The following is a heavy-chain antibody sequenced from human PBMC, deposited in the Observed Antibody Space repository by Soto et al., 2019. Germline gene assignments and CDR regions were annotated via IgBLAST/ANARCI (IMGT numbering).Heavy chain of an antibody. D-gene: IGHD4-17*01. CDR2: IYPGDSDT. V-gene: IGHV5-51*01. CDR3: ASVAHGGDSGHHDAFDI. Sequence: PGESLKISCKGSGYSFTSYWIGWVRQMPGKGLEWMGIIYPGDSDTRYSPSFQGQVTISADKSISTAYLQWSSLKASDTAMYYCASVAHGGDSGHHDAFDIWGQGTMVTVSS. CDR1: GYSFTSYW. J-gene: IGHJ3*02.